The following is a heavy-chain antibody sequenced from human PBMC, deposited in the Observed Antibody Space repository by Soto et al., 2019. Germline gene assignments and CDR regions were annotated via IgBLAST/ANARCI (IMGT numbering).Heavy chain of an antibody. V-gene: IGHV1-69*12. Sequence: QVQLVQSGAEVKKPGSSVKVSCKASGGTFSSYAISWVRQAPGQGLEWMGGIIPIFGTANYAQKFQGRVTITADEATSTAYMELSSLRYEAAAVYYCGRDPRGPGWYFDLWGRGTLVTVSS. CDR1: GGTFSSYA. CDR3: GRDPRGPGWYFDL. D-gene: IGHD3-16*01. J-gene: IGHJ2*01. CDR2: IIPIFGTA.